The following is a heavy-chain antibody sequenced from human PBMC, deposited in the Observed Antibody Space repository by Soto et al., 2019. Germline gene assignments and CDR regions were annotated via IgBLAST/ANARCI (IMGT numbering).Heavy chain of an antibody. V-gene: IGHV4-59*08. CDR3: AGDYIWGSYRYRFDY. D-gene: IGHD3-16*02. CDR1: GGSISSYY. CDR2: IYYSGST. J-gene: IGHJ4*02. Sequence: PSETLSLTCTVSGGSISSYYWSWIRQPPGKGLEWIGYIYYSGSTNYNPSLKSRVTISVDTSKNQFSLKLSSVTAADTAVYYCAGDYIWGSYRYRFDYWGQGTLVTVS.